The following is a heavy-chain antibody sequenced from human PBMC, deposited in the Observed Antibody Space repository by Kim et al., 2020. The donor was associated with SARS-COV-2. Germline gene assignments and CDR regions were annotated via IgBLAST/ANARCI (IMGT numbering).Heavy chain of an antibody. CDR2: INHSGST. J-gene: IGHJ6*02. CDR1: GGSFSGYY. V-gene: IGHV4-34*01. Sequence: SETLSLTCAVYGGSFSGYYWSWIRQPPGKGLEWIGEINHSGSTNYNPSLKSRVTISVDTSKNQFSLKLSSVTAADTAVYYCARGRIAAAGYYYYGMDVWGQGTTVTVSS. CDR3: ARGRIAAAGYYYYGMDV. D-gene: IGHD6-13*01.